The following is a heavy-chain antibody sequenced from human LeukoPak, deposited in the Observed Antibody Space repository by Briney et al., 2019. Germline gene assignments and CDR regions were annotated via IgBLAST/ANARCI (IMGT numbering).Heavy chain of an antibody. CDR3: AELGITMIGGV. J-gene: IGHJ6*04. CDR1: GFTFSNYW. Sequence: QPGGSLRLSCAASGFTFSNYWMHWVRQAPGKGLVWVSRLNSDGSSTNYADSVKGRFTISRDNAKNTLYLQMNSLRAEDTAVYYCAELGITMIGGVWGKGTTVTISS. CDR2: LNSDGSST. D-gene: IGHD3-10*02. V-gene: IGHV3-74*01.